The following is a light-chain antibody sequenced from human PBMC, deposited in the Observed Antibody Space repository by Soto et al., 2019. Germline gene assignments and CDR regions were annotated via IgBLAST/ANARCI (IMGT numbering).Light chain of an antibody. Sequence: QSVLTQSPSVSGAPGQRVSISCTGTTSTNGAGSDIHWYQHLPGKAPKLLIYSNTHRPSGVPSRFSASKSGTSASLAITGLQPEDDGDYYCQFYDTSQTGQSGIYVFGSGTKLTVL. V-gene: IGLV1-40*01. CDR1: TSTNGAGSD. CDR2: SNT. J-gene: IGLJ1*01. CDR3: QFYDTSQTGQSGIYV.